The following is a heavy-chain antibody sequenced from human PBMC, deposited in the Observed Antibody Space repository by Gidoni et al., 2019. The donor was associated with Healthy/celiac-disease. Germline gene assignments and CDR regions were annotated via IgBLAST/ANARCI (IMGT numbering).Heavy chain of an antibody. CDR3: AKGGYCSGGSCYFSAKFDY. CDR2: ISGSGGST. Sequence: EVQLLEHGGGLVQPGGSLRLSCAASGFPFSSHAMRWVRQAPGKGLEWVSAISGSGGSTYYADSVKGRFTISRDNTKNTLYLQMNSLRAEDTAVYYCAKGGYCSGGSCYFSAKFDYWGQGTLVTVSS. J-gene: IGHJ4*02. D-gene: IGHD2-15*01. V-gene: IGHV3-23*01. CDR1: GFPFSSHA.